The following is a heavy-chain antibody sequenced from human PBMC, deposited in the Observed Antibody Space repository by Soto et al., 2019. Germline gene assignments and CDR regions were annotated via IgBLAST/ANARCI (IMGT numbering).Heavy chain of an antibody. CDR1: GYTFTSYD. Sequence: QVQLVQSGAEVKKPGASVKVSCKASGYTFTSYDINWVRQATGQGLEWMGWMNPNSGNTGYAQKFQGRVTMTRNTSISTAYMELSSLRSEDTAVYDCARVLRYYGSGTSQIRHWGQGTLVTVSS. D-gene: IGHD3-10*01. J-gene: IGHJ4*02. CDR2: MNPNSGNT. V-gene: IGHV1-8*01. CDR3: ARVLRYYGSGTSQIRH.